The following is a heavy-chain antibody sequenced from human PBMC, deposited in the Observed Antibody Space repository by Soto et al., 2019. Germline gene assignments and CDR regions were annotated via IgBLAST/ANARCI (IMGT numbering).Heavy chain of an antibody. Sequence: SVKVSCKASGGTFSSYAISWVRQAPGQGLEWMGGIIPIFGTANYAQKFQGRVTITADESTSTAYMELSSLRSEDTAVYYCARERIRGYCTNGVCYGIFDYWGQGTLVTVSS. V-gene: IGHV1-69*13. CDR2: IIPIFGTA. CDR3: ARERIRGYCTNGVCYGIFDY. D-gene: IGHD2-8*01. J-gene: IGHJ4*02. CDR1: GGTFSSYA.